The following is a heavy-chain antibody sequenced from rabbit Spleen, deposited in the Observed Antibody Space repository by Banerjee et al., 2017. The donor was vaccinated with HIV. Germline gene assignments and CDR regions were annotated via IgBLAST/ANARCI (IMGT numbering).Heavy chain of an antibody. CDR2: INTVTGKT. J-gene: IGHJ4*01. Sequence: QEQLVESGGGLVQPGGSLKLSCTVSGFDISKYGVTWVRQAPGKGLEWIACINTVTGKTVYASWAKGRFTMSRTSSTTVTLQMTSLTAADTATYFCARDLVAVIGWNFNLWGPGTLVTVS. V-gene: IGHV1S45*01. CDR1: GFDISKYG. D-gene: IGHD1-1*01. CDR3: ARDLVAVIGWNFNL.